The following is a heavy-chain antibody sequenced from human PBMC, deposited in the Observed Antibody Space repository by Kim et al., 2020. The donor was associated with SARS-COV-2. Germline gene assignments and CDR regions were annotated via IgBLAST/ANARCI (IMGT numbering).Heavy chain of an antibody. CDR2: IYYSGST. D-gene: IGHD5-12*01. CDR1: GGSISSYY. J-gene: IGHJ3*02. CDR3: ARQYSGYASDAFDI. Sequence: SETLSLTCTVSGGSISSYYWSWIRQPPGKGLEWIGYIYYSGSTNYNPSLKSRVTISVDTSKNQFSLKLSSVTAADTAVYYCARQYSGYASDAFDIWGQGTMVTVSS. V-gene: IGHV4-59*01.